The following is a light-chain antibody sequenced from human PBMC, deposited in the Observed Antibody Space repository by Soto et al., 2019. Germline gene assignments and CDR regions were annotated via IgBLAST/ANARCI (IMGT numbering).Light chain of an antibody. Sequence: AIRMTQSPSSLSASTGDRVTITCRASHGISNYLVWYQQKPGKAPKVLIHAASTLQSGVSSRFSGSGSGTEFTLTISCLQSEDFATYYCQQYYTYPWTFGQGTKVEV. CDR1: HGISNY. CDR2: AAS. V-gene: IGKV1-8*01. CDR3: QQYYTYPWT. J-gene: IGKJ1*01.